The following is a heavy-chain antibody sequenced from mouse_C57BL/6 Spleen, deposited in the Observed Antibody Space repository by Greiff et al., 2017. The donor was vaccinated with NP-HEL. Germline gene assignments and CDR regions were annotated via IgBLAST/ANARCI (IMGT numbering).Heavy chain of an antibody. CDR2: IYPGSGST. Sequence: VQLQQSGAELVKPGASVKMSCKASGYTFTSYWITWVKQSPGQGLEWIGDIYPGSGSTNYYEKFKSKATLTVDTSSSTAYMQLSSLTSEDSAVYYCAREDARYFDVWGTGTTVTVSS. CDR1: GYTFTSYW. V-gene: IGHV1-55*01. CDR3: AREDARYFDV. J-gene: IGHJ1*03.